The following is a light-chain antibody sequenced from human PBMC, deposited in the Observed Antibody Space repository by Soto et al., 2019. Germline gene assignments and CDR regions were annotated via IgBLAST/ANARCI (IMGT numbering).Light chain of an antibody. CDR2: AAS. V-gene: IGKV1-27*01. Sequence: DIQMTQSPSSLSASLGDRVTITCRASQDISDYLAWYQQKPGNPPNLLISAASTLQSGVPSRFRGSGAGTDFTLTITSLQPEDVATYYCQKYNKAPWTFGQGTKVDI. CDR3: QKYNKAPWT. J-gene: IGKJ1*01. CDR1: QDISDY.